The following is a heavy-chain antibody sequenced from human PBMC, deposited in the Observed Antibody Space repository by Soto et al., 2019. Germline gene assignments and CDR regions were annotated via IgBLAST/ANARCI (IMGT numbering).Heavy chain of an antibody. Sequence: VKVSCKASGGTFTDYAFSWVRQAPGQGLEWMGGIIPIFRSSNFAQKFQGRLTIFADASAGTAYMELSSLRSDDTAIYYCAKDVGFQQHLFVFDLWGQGTLVTVSS. J-gene: IGHJ4*02. CDR1: GGTFTDYA. CDR3: AKDVGFQQHLFVFDL. CDR2: IIPIFRSS. V-gene: IGHV1-69*13. D-gene: IGHD6-13*01.